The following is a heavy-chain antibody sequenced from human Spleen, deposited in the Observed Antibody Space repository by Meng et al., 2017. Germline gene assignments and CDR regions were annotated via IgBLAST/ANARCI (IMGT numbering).Heavy chain of an antibody. V-gene: IGHV4-59*12. J-gene: IGHJ4*02. CDR1: GDSIRSNS. D-gene: IGHD4-11*01. CDR3: AREGYSTSFQN. CDR2: INYSGDT. Sequence: SETLSLTCSVSGDSIRSNSWSWIRQPPGKGPEWIGYINYSGDTKYNPSLKSRVTISSDTSKNQVSLRLTSVTDADTALYYCAREGYSTSFQNWGQGTLVTVSS.